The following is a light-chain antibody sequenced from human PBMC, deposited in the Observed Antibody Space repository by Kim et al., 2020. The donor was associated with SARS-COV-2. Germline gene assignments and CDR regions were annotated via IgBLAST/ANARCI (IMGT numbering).Light chain of an antibody. V-gene: IGKV1-5*01. CDR2: DAS. Sequence: DIQMTQSPSTLSASVGDRVTITCRASQSITTWLAWYQQKPGKAPKLLIYDASTLHSGVPSRFSGSGYGTEFTLTISSLQPDDSATYYCQQYSVLFGQGTKLEI. J-gene: IGKJ2*01. CDR3: QQYSVL. CDR1: QSITTW.